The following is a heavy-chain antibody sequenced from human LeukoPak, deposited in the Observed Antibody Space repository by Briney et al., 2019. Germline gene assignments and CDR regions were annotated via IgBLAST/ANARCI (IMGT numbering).Heavy chain of an antibody. CDR2: ISGSGGST. V-gene: IGHV3-23*01. D-gene: IGHD2-15*01. CDR3: AKDSTYCSGGSCYLPDTFDI. Sequence: GSLRLSCAASGFTVSSNYMSWVRQAPGKGLEWVSVISGSGGSTYYADSVKGRFTISRDNSKNTLYLQINSLRAEDTAVYYCAKDSTYCSGGSCYLPDTFDIWGQGTMVTVSS. CDR1: GFTVSSNY. J-gene: IGHJ3*02.